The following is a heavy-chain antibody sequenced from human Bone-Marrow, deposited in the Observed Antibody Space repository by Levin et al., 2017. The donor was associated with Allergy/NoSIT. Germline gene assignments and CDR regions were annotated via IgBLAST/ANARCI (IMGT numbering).Heavy chain of an antibody. J-gene: IGHJ4*02. D-gene: IGHD3-22*01. CDR2: IRWDSGAT. CDR1: GFTFDDFS. Sequence: SLKISCTASGFTFDDFSMHWVRRAPGKGLEWVSGIRWDSGATGYVDSVKGRFTISRDSARNSLYLQMNSLRAEDTALYYCAKGVRVGHSSGWGYYYDYWGQGTLVTVSS. CDR3: AKGVRVGHSSGWGYYYDY. V-gene: IGHV3-9*01.